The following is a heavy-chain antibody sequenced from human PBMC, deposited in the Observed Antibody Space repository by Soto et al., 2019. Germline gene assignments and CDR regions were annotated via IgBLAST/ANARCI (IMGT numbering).Heavy chain of an antibody. Sequence: LSLTCTVSGGSISSGDYYWSWIRQPPGKGLEWIGYTYYSGSTYYNPSLKSRVTISVDTSKNQFSLKLSSVTAADTAVYYCARDNILGILYGGMDVWGQGTTVTVSS. V-gene: IGHV4-30-4*01. J-gene: IGHJ6*02. D-gene: IGHD3-3*01. CDR1: GGSISSGDYY. CDR2: TYYSGST. CDR3: ARDNILGILYGGMDV.